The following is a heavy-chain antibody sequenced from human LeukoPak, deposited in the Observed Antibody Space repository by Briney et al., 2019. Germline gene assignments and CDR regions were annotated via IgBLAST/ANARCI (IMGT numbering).Heavy chain of an antibody. J-gene: IGHJ4*02. CDR2: ISAYTGIT. CDR3: ARDRRREYTCYDQQVFDY. CDR1: GYTFTTYG. V-gene: IGHV1-18*01. D-gene: IGHD5-12*01. Sequence: ASVKVSCKASGYTFTTYGISWVRQAPGQGLEWMGWISAYTGITNYAQKLQGRVTMTTDTSTSTVYMDLRSLRSDDTAVYYCARDRRREYTCYDQQVFDYWGQGSLVTVSS.